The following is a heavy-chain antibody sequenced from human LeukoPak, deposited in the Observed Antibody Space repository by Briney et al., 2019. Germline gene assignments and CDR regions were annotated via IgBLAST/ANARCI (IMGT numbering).Heavy chain of an antibody. V-gene: IGHV4-4*07. CDR3: ARDAYYYDSSGYHLNDY. CDR1: GGSISSYY. CDR2: IYSSGST. Sequence: PSETLSLTCTVSGGSISSYYWSWIRQPAGKGLEWIGRIYSSGSTYYNPSLKSRVTMSVDTSKNQFSLKLSSVTAADTAVYYCARDAYYYDSSGYHLNDYWGQGTLVTASS. J-gene: IGHJ4*02. D-gene: IGHD3-22*01.